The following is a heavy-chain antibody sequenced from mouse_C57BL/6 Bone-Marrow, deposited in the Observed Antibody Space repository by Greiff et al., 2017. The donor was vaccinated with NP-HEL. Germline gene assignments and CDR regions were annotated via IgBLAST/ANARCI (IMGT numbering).Heavy chain of an antibody. V-gene: IGHV5-17*01. J-gene: IGHJ2*01. Sequence: EVQVVESGGGLVKPGGSLKLSCAASGFTFSDYGMHWVRQAPEKGLEWVAYISSGSSTIYYADTVKGRFTISRDNAKNTLFLQMTSLRSEDTAMYYCARLTTVVAGGFDYWGQGTTLTVSS. D-gene: IGHD1-1*01. CDR2: ISSGSSTI. CDR1: GFTFSDYG. CDR3: ARLTTVVAGGFDY.